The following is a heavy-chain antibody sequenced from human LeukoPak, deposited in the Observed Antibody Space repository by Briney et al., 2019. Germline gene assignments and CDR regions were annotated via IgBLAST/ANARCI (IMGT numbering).Heavy chain of an antibody. V-gene: IGHV4-59*01. CDR2: IYYSGST. D-gene: IGHD5-24*01. CDR3: AGGRRDGYNFHGWYFDL. J-gene: IGHJ2*01. Sequence: SETLSLTCTVSGGSISSYYWSWIRQPPGKGLEWIGYIYYSGSTNYNPSLKSRVTISVDTSKNQFSLKLSSVTAADTAVYYCAGGRRDGYNFHGWYFDLWGRGTLVTVSS. CDR1: GGSISSYY.